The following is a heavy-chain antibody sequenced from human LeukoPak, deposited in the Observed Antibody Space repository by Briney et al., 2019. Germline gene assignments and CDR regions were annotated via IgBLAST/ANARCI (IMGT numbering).Heavy chain of an antibody. CDR3: AKGGLTALDLFDY. CDR2: ISGSGGST. D-gene: IGHD5-18*01. Sequence: PGGSLRLSCAASGFTFSSYAMTWVRQAPGEGLEWVSAISGSGGSTYYADSVKGRFTNSRDNSKNTLYLQMNSLRAEDTAVYYCAKGGLTALDLFDYWGQGTLVTVSS. V-gene: IGHV3-23*01. CDR1: GFTFSSYA. J-gene: IGHJ4*02.